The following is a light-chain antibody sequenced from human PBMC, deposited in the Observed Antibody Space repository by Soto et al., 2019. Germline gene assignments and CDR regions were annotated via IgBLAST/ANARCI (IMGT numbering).Light chain of an antibody. CDR3: QQYGASFT. CDR1: HGVSSFD. J-gene: IGKJ3*01. CDR2: GAS. Sequence: EIVLTQSPGPLSLSPGAGATLSCRASHGVSSFDLAWYQHNPGQAPRLLIYGASSRASGIPDRFSGSGSGKDFTLTINRLEPEDFAVYYCQQYGASFTFGPGTKVDLK. V-gene: IGKV3-20*01.